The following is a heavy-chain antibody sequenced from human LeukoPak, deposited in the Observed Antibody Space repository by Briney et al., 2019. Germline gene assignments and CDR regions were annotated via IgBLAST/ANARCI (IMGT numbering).Heavy chain of an antibody. CDR1: GFTVSSDY. J-gene: IGHJ4*02. D-gene: IGHD6-6*01. CDR2: IYIGGST. Sequence: GGSLRLSCAASGFTVSSDYMTWVRQAPGKGLEWVSFIYIGGSTYYADSVKGRFTISRDNAKDTLYLQMHSLRVEDTALYYCAKLANRFSSDDYWGQGTLVTVSS. CDR3: AKLANRFSSDDY. V-gene: IGHV3-66*04.